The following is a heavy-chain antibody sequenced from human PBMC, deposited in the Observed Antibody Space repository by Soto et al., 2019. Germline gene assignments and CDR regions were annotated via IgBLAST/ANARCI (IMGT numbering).Heavy chain of an antibody. J-gene: IGHJ6*02. CDR2: ISGSGGST. V-gene: IGHV3-23*01. Sequence: PGGSLRLSCAASGFTFSSYAMSWVRQAPGKGLEWVSAISGSGGSTYYADSVKGRFTISRDNSKNTLYLQMNSLRAEDTAVYYCASRPLITMVRGVWNYYYYGMDVWGQGTTVTVSS. CDR1: GFTFSSYA. CDR3: ASRPLITMVRGVWNYYYYGMDV. D-gene: IGHD3-10*01.